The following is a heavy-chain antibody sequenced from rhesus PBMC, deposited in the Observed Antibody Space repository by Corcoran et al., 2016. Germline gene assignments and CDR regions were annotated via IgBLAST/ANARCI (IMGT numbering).Heavy chain of an antibody. CDR1: GYSFTNYY. J-gene: IGHJ4*01. V-gene: IGHV1-180*01. CDR3: TRAPAAGGFDY. Sequence: QVQLVQSGAEIKQPGASVKLSCKASGYSFTNYYIHWVRQAPGQGLEWIGLISPYNGNKVYAQNFQGRVTIPTDTSTTTGYMELSSLRSEDTAVYYCTRAPAAGGFDYWGQGVPVTVSS. D-gene: IGHD6-25*01. CDR2: ISPYNGNK.